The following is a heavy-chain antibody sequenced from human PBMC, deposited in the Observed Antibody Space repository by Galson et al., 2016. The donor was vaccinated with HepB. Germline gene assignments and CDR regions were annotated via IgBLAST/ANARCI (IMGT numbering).Heavy chain of an antibody. V-gene: IGHV3-30*18. CDR2: DSMAGRRN. Sequence: SLRLSCAASGFTFNRRGMHWVRQAPGKGLEWVAADSMAGRRNFYADSVKGRFTISRDNSNNMLFLQMSSLRVDDTAVYYCAKRHEYCPPVGCSVDSWGQGTLVSVSS. D-gene: IGHD2/OR15-2a*01. CDR1: GFTFNRRG. CDR3: AKRHEYCPPVGCSVDS. J-gene: IGHJ4*02.